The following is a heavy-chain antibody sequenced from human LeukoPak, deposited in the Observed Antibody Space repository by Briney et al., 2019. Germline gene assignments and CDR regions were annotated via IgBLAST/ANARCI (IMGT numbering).Heavy chain of an antibody. CDR2: IFHSGST. J-gene: IGHJ5*02. V-gene: IGHV4-61*08. CDR1: GGSISSGGYS. CDR3: ARAGGDYYLT. D-gene: IGHD4-17*01. Sequence: PSETLSLTCAVSGGSISSGGYSWSWIRQPPGKGLEWIGYIFHSGSTNYNPSLKSRVTISVDTSKNQFSLKLSSVTAADTAVYYCARAGGDYYLTWGQGTLVTVSS.